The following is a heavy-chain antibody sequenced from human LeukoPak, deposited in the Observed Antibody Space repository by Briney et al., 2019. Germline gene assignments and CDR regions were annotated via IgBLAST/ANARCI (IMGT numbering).Heavy chain of an antibody. Sequence: QTGGSLRLSCAASGFTFDDYAMHWVRQAPGKGLEWVSGIRWNSGSIGYADSVKGRFTISRDNAKNSLYLQMNSLRAEDTALYYCARAYYSSGYYFDYWGQGTLVTVSS. CDR3: ARAYYSSGYYFDY. D-gene: IGHD3-22*01. CDR1: GFTFDDYA. CDR2: IRWNSGSI. J-gene: IGHJ4*02. V-gene: IGHV3-9*01.